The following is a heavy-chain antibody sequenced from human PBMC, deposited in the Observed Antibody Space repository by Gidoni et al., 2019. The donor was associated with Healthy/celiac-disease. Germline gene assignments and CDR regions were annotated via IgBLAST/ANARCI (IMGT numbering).Heavy chain of an antibody. Sequence: QVQLQQWGAGLLKPSETLSLTCAVYGGSFSGYYWSWIRQPPGKGLEWIGEINHSGSTNYNPSLKSRVTISVDTSKNQLSLKLSSVTAADTAVYYCARGRGYSSSWYLWGQGTLVTVSS. CDR1: GGSFSGYY. J-gene: IGHJ5*02. D-gene: IGHD6-13*01. CDR3: ARGRGYSSSWYL. CDR2: INHSGST. V-gene: IGHV4-34*01.